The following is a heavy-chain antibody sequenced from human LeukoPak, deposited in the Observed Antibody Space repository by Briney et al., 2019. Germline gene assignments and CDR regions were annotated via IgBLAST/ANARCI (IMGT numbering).Heavy chain of an antibody. V-gene: IGHV3-66*01. D-gene: IGHD3-22*01. J-gene: IGHJ4*02. CDR2: IYSGGST. Sequence: GGSLRLSCAASGFTVSSNYMSWVRQAPGKGLEWVSVIYSGGSTYYADSVKGRFTISRDNSKNTLYLQMNSLRAEDTAVYYCAKVTPKTQYYYDSSGDPPLDYWGQGTLVTVSS. CDR3: AKVTPKTQYYYDSSGDPPLDY. CDR1: GFTVSSNY.